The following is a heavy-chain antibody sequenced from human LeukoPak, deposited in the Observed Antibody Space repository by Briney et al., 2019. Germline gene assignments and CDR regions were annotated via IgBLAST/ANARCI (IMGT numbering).Heavy chain of an antibody. CDR1: GGSISSSSYY. J-gene: IGHJ6*02. CDR2: IYYSGST. CDR3: ARHDSSGYYYYYYGMDV. V-gene: IGHV4-39*01. D-gene: IGHD3-22*01. Sequence: PSKTLSLTCTVSGGSISSSSYYWGWIRQPPGKGLEWIGSIYYSGSTYYNPSLKSRVTISVDTSKNQFSLKLSSVTAADTAVYYCARHDSSGYYYYYYGMDVWGQGTTVTVSS.